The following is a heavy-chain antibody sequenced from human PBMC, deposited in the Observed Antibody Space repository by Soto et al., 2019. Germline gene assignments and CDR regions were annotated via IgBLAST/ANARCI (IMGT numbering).Heavy chain of an antibody. Sequence: GESLKISCKGSGFSFTSYWIGWVRQMPGKGLEWMGIIYPGDSETKYSPSFEGQVTISADKSTNTAYLQWSSLKASDTAMYYCARLATATRRGYYGMDVWGQGTTVTSP. J-gene: IGHJ6*02. D-gene: IGHD6-25*01. V-gene: IGHV5-51*01. CDR2: IYPGDSET. CDR3: ARLATATRRGYYGMDV. CDR1: GFSFTSYW.